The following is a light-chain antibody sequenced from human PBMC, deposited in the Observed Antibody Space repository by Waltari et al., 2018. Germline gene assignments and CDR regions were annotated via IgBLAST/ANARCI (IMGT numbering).Light chain of an antibody. V-gene: IGKV4-1*01. CDR2: WAS. CDR3: QKNYSNPLT. CDR1: QSVLNSYNNKNY. Sequence: DIMLIQSPVSPGVSRVERDTINCKSSQSVLNSYNNKNYLTWYQQKPGQPPKLLIYWASTRESGVPYRFSGSGSGTDFTLTITSLQAEDVAVYYCQKNYSNPLTFGGGSKVKIK. J-gene: IGKJ4*01.